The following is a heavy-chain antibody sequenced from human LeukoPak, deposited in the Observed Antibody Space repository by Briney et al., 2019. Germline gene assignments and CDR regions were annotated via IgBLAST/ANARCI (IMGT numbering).Heavy chain of an antibody. CDR3: ASPYRIPDAFDI. CDR2: ISSSSSYI. CDR1: GFTFSSYS. J-gene: IGHJ3*02. Sequence: PGGSLRLSCAAAGFTFSSYSMNWVRPAPGKGLDWVSSISSSSSYIYYADSVKGRFTISRDNAKNSLYLQMNSLRAEDTAVYYCASPYRIPDAFDIWGQGTMVTVSS. D-gene: IGHD2/OR15-2a*01. V-gene: IGHV3-21*01.